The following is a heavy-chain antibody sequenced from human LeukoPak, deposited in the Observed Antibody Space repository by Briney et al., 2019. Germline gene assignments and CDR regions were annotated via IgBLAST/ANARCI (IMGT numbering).Heavy chain of an antibody. CDR3: ASTGTVTRILDY. V-gene: IGHV4-61*02. Sequence: SQTLSLTCIVSGGSISSATYYWSWIRQPAGKGLEWIGRIYNSGSANYNPSLKSRVTISVDTSKNQFSLKLSSVTAADTAVYYCASTGTVTRILDYWGQGTLVTVSS. D-gene: IGHD4-11*01. CDR1: GGSISSATYY. CDR2: IYNSGSA. J-gene: IGHJ4*02.